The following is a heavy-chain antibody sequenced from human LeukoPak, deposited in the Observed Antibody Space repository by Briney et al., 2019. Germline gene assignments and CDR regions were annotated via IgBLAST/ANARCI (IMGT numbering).Heavy chain of an antibody. D-gene: IGHD1-26*01. CDR1: GGSISSHY. CDR3: ARHMSSGTYPMDV. Sequence: KTSETLSLTCTVSGGSISSHYWSWIRQPPGKVLEWIAYIYYSGSTNYNPSLQSRVTISVDTSKNQLSLKVSSVTAADTAVYYCARHMSSGTYPMDVWGQGTTITVSS. CDR2: IYYSGST. J-gene: IGHJ6*02. V-gene: IGHV4-59*08.